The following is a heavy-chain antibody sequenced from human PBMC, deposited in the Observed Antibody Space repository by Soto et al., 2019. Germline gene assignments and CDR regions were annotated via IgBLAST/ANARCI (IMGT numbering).Heavy chain of an antibody. Sequence: XSVKVSFNASGYTFTGYYMHWVRQAPGQGLEWMASINPNSGGTNYAQKFQGWVTMTRDTSISTAYMELSRLRSDDTAVYYCARVKAAGAFDIWGQGTMVTVSS. V-gene: IGHV1-2*04. CDR1: GYTFTGYY. J-gene: IGHJ3*02. CDR2: INPNSGGT. CDR3: ARVKAAGAFDI. D-gene: IGHD6-19*01.